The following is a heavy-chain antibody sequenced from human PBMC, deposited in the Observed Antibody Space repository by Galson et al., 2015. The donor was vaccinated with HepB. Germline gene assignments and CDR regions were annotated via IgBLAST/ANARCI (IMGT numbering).Heavy chain of an antibody. Sequence: SVKASCKASGYTFTSYGISWVRQAPGQGLEWMGWISAYNGNTNYAQKLQGRVTMTTDTSTSTAYMELRSLRSDDTAVYYCARAWNTVTRGEGSWFDPWGQGTLVTVSS. J-gene: IGHJ5*02. D-gene: IGHD4-17*01. CDR3: ARAWNTVTRGEGSWFDP. CDR2: ISAYNGNT. CDR1: GYTFTSYG. V-gene: IGHV1-18*04.